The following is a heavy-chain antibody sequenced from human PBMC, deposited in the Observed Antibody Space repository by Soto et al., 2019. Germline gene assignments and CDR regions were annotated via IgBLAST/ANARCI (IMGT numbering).Heavy chain of an antibody. Sequence: PGGSLRLSCAACGFTFSSYAMRWVRQPPGKGLEWVSAISGSGGSTYYAESVKCRFSISRENSKNTLYLQMNSLRAEDTAVYYCAKKVVSSQLLKNYYYGMDVWGQGTTVTVSS. CDR1: GFTFSSYA. J-gene: IGHJ6*02. CDR2: ISGSGGST. D-gene: IGHD2-2*01. CDR3: AKKVVSSQLLKNYYYGMDV. V-gene: IGHV3-23*01.